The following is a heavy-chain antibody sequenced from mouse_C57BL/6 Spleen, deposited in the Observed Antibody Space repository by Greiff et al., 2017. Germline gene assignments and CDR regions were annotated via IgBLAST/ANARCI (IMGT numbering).Heavy chain of an antibody. D-gene: IGHD2-14*01. V-gene: IGHV1-53*01. CDR2: INPSNGGT. Sequence: QFQLQQPGTELVKPGASVPLSCKASGYPFTSYWMHWVKQRPGQGLEWIGNINPSNGGTNYNEKFTCKATLTVDKSSSTAYMQLSSLTSEDSAVYYCAREGVPDWFAYWGQGTLVTVSA. CDR3: AREGVPDWFAY. CDR1: GYPFTSYW. J-gene: IGHJ3*01.